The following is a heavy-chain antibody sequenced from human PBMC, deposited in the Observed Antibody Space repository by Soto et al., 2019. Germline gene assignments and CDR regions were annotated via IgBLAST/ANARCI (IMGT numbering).Heavy chain of an antibody. CDR1: GFTFSSYS. J-gene: IGHJ4*02. D-gene: IGHD3-10*01. Sequence: GGSLRLSCAASGFTFSSYSMSWVRQAPGRGLEWVSGFRSGGDDGTTYYADSVKGRFTISRDNSKNTLFLQMDSLRAEDTAIYYCAKKVNSGPGSQYFDYWGQGTLVTVSS. CDR2: FRSGGDDGTT. V-gene: IGHV3-23*01. CDR3: AKKVNSGPGSQYFDY.